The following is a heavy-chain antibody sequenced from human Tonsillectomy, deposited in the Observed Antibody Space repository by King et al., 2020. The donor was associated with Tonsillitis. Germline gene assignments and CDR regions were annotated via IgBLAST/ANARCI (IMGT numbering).Heavy chain of an antibody. J-gene: IGHJ4*02. D-gene: IGHD2-15*01. CDR2: ITTSSDT. CDR3: ARTRGYCSCGRCYPYYFDY. CDR1: EFTFSSYY. Sequence: VQLVESGGGLVKPGGSLRLSCAASEFTFSSYYMSWIRQAPGKGLEWVSCITTSSDTNYADSVKGRFTISRDNAKNSLYLQMNSLRDEDTAVYYCARTRGYCSCGRCYPYYFDYWGQGILVTVSS. V-gene: IGHV3-11*06.